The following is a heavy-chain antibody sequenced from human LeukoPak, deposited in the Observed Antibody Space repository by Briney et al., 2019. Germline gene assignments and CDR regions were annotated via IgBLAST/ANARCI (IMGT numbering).Heavy chain of an antibody. CDR3: ARGWDSSGFSFDY. J-gene: IGHJ4*02. CDR2: IWYDGSNK. CDR1: GFTFSSYG. D-gene: IGHD3-22*01. V-gene: IGHV3-33*01. Sequence: GGSLRLSCAASGFTFSSYGMHWVRQAPGKGLEWVAVIWYDGSNKYYADSVKGRFTISRDNSKNTLYLQMNSLRAEDTAVYYCARGWDSSGFSFDYWGRGALVTVSS.